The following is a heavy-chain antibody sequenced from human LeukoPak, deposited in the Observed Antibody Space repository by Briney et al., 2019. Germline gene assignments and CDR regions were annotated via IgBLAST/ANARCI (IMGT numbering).Heavy chain of an antibody. D-gene: IGHD3-22*01. CDR1: GGSISSGGSS. CDR3: ARRHYYDSSGNFDY. J-gene: IGHJ4*02. Sequence: PSETLSLTCAVSGGSISSGGSSWSWIRQPPGKGLEWIGYIYHSGSTYYNPSLKSRVTISVDRSKNQFSLKLSSVTAADTAVYYCARRHYYDSSGNFDYWGQGTLVTVSS. V-gene: IGHV4-30-2*01. CDR2: IYHSGST.